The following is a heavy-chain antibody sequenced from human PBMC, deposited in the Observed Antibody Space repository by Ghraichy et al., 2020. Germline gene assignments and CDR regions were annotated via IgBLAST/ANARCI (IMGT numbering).Heavy chain of an antibody. Sequence: SETLSLTCAVYGGSFSGYYWSWIRQPPGKGLEWIGEINHSGSTNYNPSLKSRVTISVDTSKNQFSLKLSSVTAADTAVYYCARGQALRAIVVVVAASYNWFDPWGQGTLVTVSS. J-gene: IGHJ5*02. V-gene: IGHV4-34*01. D-gene: IGHD2-15*01. CDR3: ARGQALRAIVVVVAASYNWFDP. CDR1: GGSFSGYY. CDR2: INHSGST.